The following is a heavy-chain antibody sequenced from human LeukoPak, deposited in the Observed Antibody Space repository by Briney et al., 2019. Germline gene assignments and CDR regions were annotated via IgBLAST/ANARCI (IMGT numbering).Heavy chain of an antibody. D-gene: IGHD2-2*02. Sequence: GGSLRLSRAASGFTFSSHAMNWVRQAPGKGLEWVAIISSTGGSTYYTDSVKGRFTISRDNSKNTLYPQMSSLRAEDSAMYYCATYRHLPYWGQGILVTVSS. CDR1: GFTFSSHA. J-gene: IGHJ4*02. V-gene: IGHV3-23*01. CDR3: ATYRHLPY. CDR2: ISSTGGST.